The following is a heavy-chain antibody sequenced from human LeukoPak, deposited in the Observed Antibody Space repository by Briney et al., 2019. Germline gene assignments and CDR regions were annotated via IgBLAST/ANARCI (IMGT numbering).Heavy chain of an antibody. J-gene: IGHJ4*02. CDR3: ARYDYGDLAPDY. V-gene: IGHV4-39*01. D-gene: IGHD4-17*01. Sequence: SETLSLTCTVSGGSISSSSYYWGWIRQPPGKGLEWIGSIYYSGSTYYNPSLKSRVTISVDTSKNQFSLKLSSVTAADTAVYYCARYDYGDLAPDYWGQGTLVTVSS. CDR1: GGSISSSSYY. CDR2: IYYSGST.